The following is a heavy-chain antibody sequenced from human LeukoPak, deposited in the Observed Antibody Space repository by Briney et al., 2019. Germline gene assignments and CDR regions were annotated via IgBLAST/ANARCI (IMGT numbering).Heavy chain of an antibody. CDR2: ISSSSSTI. CDR3: VQEKDY. J-gene: IGHJ4*02. CDR1: GFTFSSYS. Sequence: PVGSLRLSCAASGFTFSSYSMNWVRQAPGKGLEWVSYISSSSSTIYYADSVKGRFTISRDNAKNLLYLQMNSLRAEDTAVYYCVQEKDYWGQGTLVTVSS. V-gene: IGHV3-48*01. D-gene: IGHD1-1*01.